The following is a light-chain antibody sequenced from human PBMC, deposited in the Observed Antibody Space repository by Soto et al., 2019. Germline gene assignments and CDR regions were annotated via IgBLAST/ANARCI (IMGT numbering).Light chain of an antibody. J-gene: IGLJ2*01. CDR1: SSNIGSNY. CDR2: RNN. V-gene: IGLV1-47*01. Sequence: QSVLTQPPSASGTPGERVTISCSGSSSNIGSNYVYWYQQLPGTAPKLLIYRNNQQPSGVPDRFSGSKSGTSASLAISGLRSEDEADYYCAAWDDSLSGLVVFGGGTKVTVL. CDR3: AAWDDSLSGLVV.